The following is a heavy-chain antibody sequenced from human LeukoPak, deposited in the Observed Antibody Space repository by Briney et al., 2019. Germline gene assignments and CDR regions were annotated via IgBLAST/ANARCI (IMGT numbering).Heavy chain of an antibody. CDR1: GYSFTSYW. Sequence: GESLKISCKGSGYSFTSYWSGCGRQMPGKGLEWMGIIYPGDSDTRYSPYFQGQVTISADKSISTAYLQWSSLKASDTAMYYCAMLVGIAATDYWGQGTLVTVSS. CDR3: AMLVGIAATDY. V-gene: IGHV5-51*01. J-gene: IGHJ4*02. D-gene: IGHD2-15*01. CDR2: IYPGDSDT.